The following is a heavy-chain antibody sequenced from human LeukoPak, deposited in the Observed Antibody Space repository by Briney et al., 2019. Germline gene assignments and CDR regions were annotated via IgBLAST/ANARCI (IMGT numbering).Heavy chain of an antibody. CDR3: ARRPYCSSTSCYRSYYYYYMDV. V-gene: IGHV4-34*01. CDR2: INHSGST. Sequence: PSETLSLTCAVYGGSFSGYYWSWIRQPPGKGLEWIGEINHSGSTNYNPSLKSRVTISVDTSKNQFSLKLSSVTAADTAVYYCARRPYCSSTSCYRSYYYYYMDVWGKGTTVTVSS. D-gene: IGHD2-2*02. J-gene: IGHJ6*03. CDR1: GGSFSGYY.